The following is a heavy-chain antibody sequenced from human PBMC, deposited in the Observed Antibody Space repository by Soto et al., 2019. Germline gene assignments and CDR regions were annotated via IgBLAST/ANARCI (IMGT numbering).Heavy chain of an antibody. J-gene: IGHJ4*02. V-gene: IGHV4-4*02. CDR2: AYYSAST. CDR3: ARSPPSSYYGGSGTFDY. D-gene: IGHD3-10*01. Sequence: QLQLQESGPGLVRPSGTLSLTCAVSGGFTSTNNWWRWVRQPPGKGLEWIGDAYYSASTEYNPSLKSRVSISVDKSKNQFSLKLTSATAADTAVYYCARSPPSSYYGGSGTFDYWGQGTLVTVSS. CDR1: GGFTSTNNW.